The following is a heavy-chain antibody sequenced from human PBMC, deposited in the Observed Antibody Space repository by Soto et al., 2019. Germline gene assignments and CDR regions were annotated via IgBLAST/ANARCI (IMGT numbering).Heavy chain of an antibody. CDR2: IRGDGGYT. CDR1: GFTFSSYW. D-gene: IGHD4-17*01. V-gene: IGHV3-74*01. J-gene: IGHJ4*02. CDR3: GIDHYGFNSIDY. Sequence: EVQLVESGGGLVHPGGSLRLSCAASGFTFSSYWMHWIRQAPGKGLVHVSRIRGDGGYTDHAESVKGRFTISRDNAKNTLYLQMNSLTVEDTAVYYCGIDHYGFNSIDYWGQGTLVTVSS.